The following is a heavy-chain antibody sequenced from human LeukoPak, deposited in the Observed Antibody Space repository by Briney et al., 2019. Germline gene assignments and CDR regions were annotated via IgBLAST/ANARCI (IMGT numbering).Heavy chain of an antibody. V-gene: IGHV5-51*01. J-gene: IGHJ6*03. CDR3: ARHGVDISAWQYYYMDV. Sequence: GESLKISCKSSGYRFTSYWIGWVRQMPGKGLEWMGIIYPGDSDTRYSPSFQGQVTISADKSISTAYLQWSSLKASDTAMYYCARHGVDISAWQYYYMDVWGKGTTVTVSS. CDR2: IYPGDSDT. CDR1: GYRFTSYW. D-gene: IGHD6-19*01.